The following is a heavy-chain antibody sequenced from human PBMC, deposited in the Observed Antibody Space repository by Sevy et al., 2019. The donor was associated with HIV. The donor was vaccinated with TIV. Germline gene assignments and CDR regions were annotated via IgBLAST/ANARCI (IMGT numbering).Heavy chain of an antibody. D-gene: IGHD2-2*01. J-gene: IGHJ1*01. CDR2: INQGVSRE. CDR3: ATILPAGVPAEYFQH. CDR1: GLTFSSYW. Sequence: GGSLRLSCAASGLTFSSYWMTWVRQAPGKGLEWVAKINQGVSREFYVDSGKGRFTISRDNAKNSLYLQINSLRAEDTAVYYCATILPAGVPAEYFQHWGQGTLVTVSS. V-gene: IGHV3-7*01.